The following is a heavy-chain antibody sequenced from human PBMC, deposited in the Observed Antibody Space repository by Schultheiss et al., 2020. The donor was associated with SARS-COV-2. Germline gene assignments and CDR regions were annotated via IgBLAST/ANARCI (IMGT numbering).Heavy chain of an antibody. J-gene: IGHJ4*02. CDR3: AIFTVTSGR. V-gene: IGHV3-7*01. CDR1: GFTFSSYG. D-gene: IGHD4-17*01. Sequence: GGSLRLSCAASGFTFSSYGMHWVRQAPGKGLEWVANIKEDGSEKYYVESVRGRFTISRDNSKNTLYLQMNSLRAEDTAVYYCAIFTVTSGRWGQGTLVTVSS. CDR2: IKEDGSEK.